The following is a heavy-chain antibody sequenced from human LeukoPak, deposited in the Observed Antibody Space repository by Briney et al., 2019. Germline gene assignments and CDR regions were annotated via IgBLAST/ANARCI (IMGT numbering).Heavy chain of an antibody. CDR3: AIRRLPGAFDI. CDR1: GGSISSHY. J-gene: IGHJ3*02. CDR2: ISYAGST. D-gene: IGHD4-11*01. V-gene: IGHV4-59*11. Sequence: SETLSLTCTVSGGSISSHYWSWILQPPGKELEWIGFISYAGSTNYNPSLKSRVTISVDTSKNQFSLKLTSVTAADTAVYYCAIRRLPGAFDIWGQGTMVTVSS.